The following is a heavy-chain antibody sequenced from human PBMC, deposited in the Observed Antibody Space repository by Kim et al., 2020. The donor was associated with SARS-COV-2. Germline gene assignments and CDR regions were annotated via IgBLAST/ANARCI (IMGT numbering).Heavy chain of an antibody. CDR2: ISYDGSNK. CDR3: ARDYEQQLAT. Sequence: GGSLRLSCAASGFTFSSYAMHWLRQAPGKGLEWVAVISYDGSNKYYADSVKGRFTISRDNSKNTLYLQMNSLRAEDTAVYYCARDYEQQLATWGQGTLVTVSS. V-gene: IGHV3-30*04. D-gene: IGHD6-13*01. J-gene: IGHJ5*02. CDR1: GFTFSSYA.